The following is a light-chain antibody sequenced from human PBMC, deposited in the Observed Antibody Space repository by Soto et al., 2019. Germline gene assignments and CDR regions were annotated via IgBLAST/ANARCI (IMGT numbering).Light chain of an antibody. V-gene: IGLV1-40*01. Sequence: QSVLTQPPSVSGAPGQRVTISCTGSSSNIGAGYDVHWYQQLPGTDPKLLIYGNSNRPSGVPDRFSGSKSGTSASLAIAGLQAEDEADYYCQSYDSSLSGHYVFGTGTKVTVL. CDR2: GNS. J-gene: IGLJ1*01. CDR1: SSNIGAGYD. CDR3: QSYDSSLSGHYV.